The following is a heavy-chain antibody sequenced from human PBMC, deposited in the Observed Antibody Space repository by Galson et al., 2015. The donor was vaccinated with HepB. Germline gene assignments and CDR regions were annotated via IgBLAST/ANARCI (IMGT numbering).Heavy chain of an antibody. Sequence: SLRLSCAASGFTFSSYAMSWVRQAPGKGLEWVSAISGSGGSTYYADSVKGRFTISRDNSKNTLYLQMNSLRAEDTAVYYCATLWFGDHISGYWGQGTLVTVSS. CDR1: GFTFSSYA. D-gene: IGHD3-10*01. CDR3: ATLWFGDHISGY. CDR2: ISGSGGST. J-gene: IGHJ4*02. V-gene: IGHV3-23*01.